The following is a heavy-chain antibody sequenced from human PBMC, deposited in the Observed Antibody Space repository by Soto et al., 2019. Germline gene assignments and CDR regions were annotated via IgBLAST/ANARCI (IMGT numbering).Heavy chain of an antibody. CDR3: ARASTVIVPPTFFYC. D-gene: IGHD3-22*01. CDR2: IYYSGST. Sequence: QVQLQESGPGLVKPSQTLSLTCTVSGGSISSGGYYWSWIRQHPGKGLEWIGYIYYSGSTYYNPSLKSRVTIRVDTSKNQFTLKLSSVPAADTAVYYWARASTVIVPPTFFYCWGQGTLVTVSS. CDR1: GGSISSGGYY. J-gene: IGHJ4*02. V-gene: IGHV4-31*03.